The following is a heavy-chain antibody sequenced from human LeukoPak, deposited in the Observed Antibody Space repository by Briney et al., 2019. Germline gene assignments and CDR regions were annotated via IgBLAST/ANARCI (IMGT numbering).Heavy chain of an antibody. CDR1: GYIFTNYW. CDR2: IYPGDSDT. Sequence: GESLQISCKSSGYIFTNYWIGWVRQLPGKGLEWMGIIYPGDSDTRYSPSFQGQVSISADKSINTAYLQWSSLKASDTAMYFCARGHFYFDYWGQGTLVTVSS. D-gene: IGHD3-3*02. J-gene: IGHJ4*02. CDR3: ARGHFYFDY. V-gene: IGHV5-51*01.